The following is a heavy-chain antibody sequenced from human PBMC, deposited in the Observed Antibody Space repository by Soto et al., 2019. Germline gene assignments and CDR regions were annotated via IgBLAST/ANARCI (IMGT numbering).Heavy chain of an antibody. V-gene: IGHV4-59*08. CDR3: ARGTPSPLIVRSSRGPWFDP. CDR1: GGSISSYY. J-gene: IGHJ5*01. D-gene: IGHD2-15*01. CDR2: MYYGGRT. Sequence: SETLSLTCTVSGGSISSYYWSWIRQPPGKGLEQLGYMYYGGRTNYNPSPKSRVTLSGDTSKLQVGLKLSSVTAANTAVYFCARGTPSPLIVRSSRGPWFDPWGQGALVTVSA.